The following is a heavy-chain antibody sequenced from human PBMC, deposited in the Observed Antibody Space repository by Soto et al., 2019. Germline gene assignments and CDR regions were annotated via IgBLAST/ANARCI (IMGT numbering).Heavy chain of an antibody. CDR2: IYTGDTP. CDR1: RFTFGSSY. D-gene: IGHD2-2*01. J-gene: IGHJ5*02. CDR3: TRDLMDVVPPADDLFDP. V-gene: IGHV3-53*01. Sequence: LRLSCAASRFTFGSSYVSWVRQAPGKGLEWVSVIYTGDTPYYADSVKGRFTISRDNSKNTLYLQMNRLRVEDTAVYYCTRDLMDVVPPADDLFDPWGQGILVTVSS.